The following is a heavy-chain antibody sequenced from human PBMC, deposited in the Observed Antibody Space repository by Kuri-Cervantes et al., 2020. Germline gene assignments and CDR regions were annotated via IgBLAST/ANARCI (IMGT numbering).Heavy chain of an antibody. V-gene: IGHV3-53*01. Sequence: GGSLRLSCAASGFTFSSYDMHWVRQATGKGLEWVSVIYSGGSTYYADSVKGRFTISRDNSKNTLYLQMNSLRAEDTAVYYCTRWHYYDPPRCFDPWGQGTLVTVSS. CDR1: GFTFSSYD. CDR2: IYSGGST. CDR3: TRWHYYDPPRCFDP. J-gene: IGHJ5*02. D-gene: IGHD3-22*01.